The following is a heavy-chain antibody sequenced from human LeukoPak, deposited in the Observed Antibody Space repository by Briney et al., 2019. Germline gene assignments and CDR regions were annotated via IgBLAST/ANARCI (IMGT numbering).Heavy chain of an antibody. CDR3: APLTGDEHYFDS. CDR2: INPIFGGT. Sequence: ASVKVSCKASGYTFTDYYIYWVRQAPGQGLEWLGWINPIFGGTNYAQKFQGRVTMTTDTSISTAYMELSRLRSDDTAVYYCAPLTGDEHYFDSWGQGTLVSVSS. J-gene: IGHJ4*02. V-gene: IGHV1-2*02. D-gene: IGHD7-27*01. CDR1: GYTFTDYY.